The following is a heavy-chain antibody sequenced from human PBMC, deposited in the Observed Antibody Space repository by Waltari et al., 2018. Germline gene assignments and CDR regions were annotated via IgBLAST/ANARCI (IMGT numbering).Heavy chain of an antibody. Sequence: QVQLVESGGGVVQPGRSLRLSCSASGFTFSSYAMPWVRQAPGKGLEWVAVISYDGSNKYYADSVKGRFTISRDKSKNTLYLQMNSLRAEDTAVYYCARDRYGDYVVDYWGQGTLVTVSS. D-gene: IGHD4-17*01. CDR2: ISYDGSNK. V-gene: IGHV3-30*01. J-gene: IGHJ4*02. CDR3: ARDRYGDYVVDY. CDR1: GFTFSSYA.